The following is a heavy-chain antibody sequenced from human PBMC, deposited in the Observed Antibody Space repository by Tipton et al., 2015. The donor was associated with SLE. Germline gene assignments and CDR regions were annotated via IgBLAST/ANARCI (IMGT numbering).Heavy chain of an antibody. V-gene: IGHV4-34*01. CDR3: ARARRTGTRTTWSFDI. D-gene: IGHD1/OR15-1a*01. J-gene: IGHJ3*02. CDR1: GGSFSGYY. Sequence: LRLSCAVYGGSFSGYYWSWIRQPPGKGLEWIGEINHSGSTNYNPSLKSRVTISVDKSKNQFSLKLSSVTAADTAVYYCARARRTGTRTTWSFDIWGQGTMVTVSS. CDR2: INHSGST.